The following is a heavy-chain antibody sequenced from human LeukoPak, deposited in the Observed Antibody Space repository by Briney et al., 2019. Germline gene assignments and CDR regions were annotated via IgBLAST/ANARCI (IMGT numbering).Heavy chain of an antibody. D-gene: IGHD4-17*01. V-gene: IGHV3-23*01. CDR1: GFTFSSYS. CDR2: IRGSGVNT. CDR3: ARQTVPRDY. J-gene: IGHJ4*02. Sequence: GGSLRLSCAASGFTFSSYSMNWVRQAPGKGPEWVSAIRGSGVNTYYADSVKGRFTISRDNSKYTLFLQMNSLRAEDTAVYYCARQTVPRDYWGQGTLVTVSS.